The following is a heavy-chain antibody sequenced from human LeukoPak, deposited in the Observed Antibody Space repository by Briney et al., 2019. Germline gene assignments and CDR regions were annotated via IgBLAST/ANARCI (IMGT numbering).Heavy chain of an antibody. D-gene: IGHD3-22*01. J-gene: IGHJ4*02. CDR3: ARLRRHDGDYYDSSGYSPFDY. CDR2: IYYSGST. CDR1: GGSISSGGYY. Sequence: SETLSLTCTVSGGSISSGGYYWSWIRQHPGKGLEWIGYIYYSGSTYYNPSLKSRVTISVDTSKNQFSLKLSSVTAADTAVYYCARLRRHDGDYYDSSGYSPFDYWGQGTLVTVSS. V-gene: IGHV4-31*03.